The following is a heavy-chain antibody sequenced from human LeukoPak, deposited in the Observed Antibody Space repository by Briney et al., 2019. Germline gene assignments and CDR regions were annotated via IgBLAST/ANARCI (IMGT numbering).Heavy chain of an antibody. J-gene: IGHJ4*02. CDR2: IYYSGST. Sequence: SQTLSLTCTVSGGSISSGGYYWSWIRQHPGKGLEWFGYIYYSGSTYYNPSLKSRVTISVDTSKNQFSLKLSSVTAADTAVYYCAREVVRGVFDYWGQGTLVTVSS. CDR1: GGSISSGGYY. D-gene: IGHD3-10*01. V-gene: IGHV4-31*03. CDR3: AREVVRGVFDY.